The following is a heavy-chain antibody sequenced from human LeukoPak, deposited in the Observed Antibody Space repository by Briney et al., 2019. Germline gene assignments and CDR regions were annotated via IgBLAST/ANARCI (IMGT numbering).Heavy chain of an antibody. Sequence: ASVRVSCKASGYTFTSYDINWVRQATGQGLEWMGWMNPNSGNTGYAQKFQGRVTMTRNTSISTAYMELSSLRSEDTAVYYCARDSGLGSGRSRHYFDYWGQGTLVTVSS. CDR3: ARDSGLGSGRSRHYFDY. CDR1: GYTFTSYD. CDR2: MNPNSGNT. J-gene: IGHJ4*02. V-gene: IGHV1-8*01. D-gene: IGHD3-10*01.